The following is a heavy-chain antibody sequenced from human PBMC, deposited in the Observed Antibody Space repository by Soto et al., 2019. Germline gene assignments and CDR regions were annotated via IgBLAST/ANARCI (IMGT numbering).Heavy chain of an antibody. D-gene: IGHD6-19*01. CDR3: ARGSKRGWLERDT. V-gene: IGHV4-34*01. Sequence: SETLSLTCAVYGGSLSGNFWSWIRQPPGRGLEWIGEMKENGNPNYNPSLKSRVIISLEKSKNQLSLRLNSVTVADTAVYYCARGSKRGWLERDTWGRGTLVTVSS. J-gene: IGHJ5*02. CDR1: GGSLSGNF. CDR2: MKENGNP.